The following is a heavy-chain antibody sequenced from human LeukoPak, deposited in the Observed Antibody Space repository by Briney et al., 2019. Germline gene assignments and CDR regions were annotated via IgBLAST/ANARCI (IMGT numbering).Heavy chain of an antibody. Sequence: SETLSLTCTVSGGSISSSSYYWGWIRQPPGKGLEWIGSIYYSGSTYYNPSLKSRVTISVDTSKNQFSLKLSSVTAADTAVYYCARDWAYYYDSSGQGDAFDIWGQGTMVTVSS. J-gene: IGHJ3*02. D-gene: IGHD3-22*01. V-gene: IGHV4-39*07. CDR2: IYYSGST. CDR1: GGSISSSSYY. CDR3: ARDWAYYYDSSGQGDAFDI.